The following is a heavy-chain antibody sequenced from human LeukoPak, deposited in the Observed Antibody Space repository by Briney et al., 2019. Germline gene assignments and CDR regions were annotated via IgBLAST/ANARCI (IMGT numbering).Heavy chain of an antibody. D-gene: IGHD4-17*01. CDR3: ARGRYGDYDLPRGDFDY. J-gene: IGHJ4*02. CDR2: IYTSGGT. Sequence: SETLSLTCTVSGDSISSYYWSWIRQPPGKGLEWIGYIYTSGGTNYIPSLKGRVTISIDTSKNQFSLKLSSVTAADSAVYYCARGRYGDYDLPRGDFDYWGQGTLVTVSS. CDR1: GDSISSYY. V-gene: IGHV4-4*09.